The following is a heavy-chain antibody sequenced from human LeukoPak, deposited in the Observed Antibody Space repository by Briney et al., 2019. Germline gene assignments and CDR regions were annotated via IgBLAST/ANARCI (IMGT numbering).Heavy chain of an antibody. J-gene: IGHJ4*02. Sequence: GGSLRLSCTASGFTFGDYTMSWVRQAPGKGLEWVGFIRSRTYGGTTEYAASVKGRFTISRDDSKSIAFLQMNSLKTDDTAIYYCTRIDRVYAIYFDYWGQGTLVTVSS. V-gene: IGHV3-49*04. CDR2: IRSRTYGGTT. D-gene: IGHD2-8*01. CDR1: GFTFGDYT. CDR3: TRIDRVYAIYFDY.